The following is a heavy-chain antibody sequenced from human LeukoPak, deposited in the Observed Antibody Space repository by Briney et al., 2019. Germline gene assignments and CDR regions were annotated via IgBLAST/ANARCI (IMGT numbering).Heavy chain of an antibody. CDR2: IYTSGST. Sequence: SETLSLTRTVSGGSISSGSYYWSWIRQPAGKGLEWIGRIYTSGSTNYNPSLKSRVTISVDTSKNQFSLKLSSVTAADTAVYYCARGAYCSGGSCYGTANKQRGSFGNNWFDPWGQGTLVTVSS. CDR1: GGSISSGSYY. D-gene: IGHD2-15*01. CDR3: ARGAYCSGGSCYGTANKQRGSFGNNWFDP. J-gene: IGHJ5*02. V-gene: IGHV4-61*02.